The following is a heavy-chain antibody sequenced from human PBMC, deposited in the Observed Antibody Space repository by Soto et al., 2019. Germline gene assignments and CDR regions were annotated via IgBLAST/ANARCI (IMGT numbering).Heavy chain of an antibody. CDR1: GFTFSSYG. CDR3: AKGTRRIWGDYFDY. J-gene: IGHJ4*02. Sequence: GGSLRLSCAASGFTFSSYGMHWVRQAPGKGLEWVAVISYDGSNKYYADSVKGRFTISRDNSKNTLYLQMNSLRAEDTAVYYCAKGTRRIWGDYFDYWGQGTLVTVSS. V-gene: IGHV3-30*18. CDR2: ISYDGSNK. D-gene: IGHD2-15*01.